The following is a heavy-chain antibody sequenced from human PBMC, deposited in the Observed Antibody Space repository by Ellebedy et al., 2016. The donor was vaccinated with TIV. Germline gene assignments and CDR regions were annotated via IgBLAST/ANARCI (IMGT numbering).Heavy chain of an antibody. J-gene: IGHJ5*02. CDR1: GFTFTDYY. V-gene: IGHV3-23*01. D-gene: IGHD6-25*01. CDR2: ISIDGAGT. CDR3: SKVGGYPNWFNP. Sequence: GGSLRLSCEASGFTFTDYYMSWVRQAPGKGLEWVSSISIDGAGTYYADSVKGRFTISRDNSKNTLRLQMNSLRVEDTALYYCSKVGGYPNWFNPWGQGTLVTVSS.